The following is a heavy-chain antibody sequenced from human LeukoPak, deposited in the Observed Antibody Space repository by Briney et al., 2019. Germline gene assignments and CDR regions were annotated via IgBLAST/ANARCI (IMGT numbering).Heavy chain of an antibody. CDR3: ARAPPQYSSSWYRRDYYYYMDV. V-gene: IGHV3-74*01. Sequence: GGSLRLSCAASGFTFSSYWMHWVRQAPGKGLVWVSRINSDGSSTSYADSAKGRFTISRDNAKNTLYLQMNSLRAEDTAVYYCARAPPQYSSSWYRRDYYYYMDVWGKGTTVTVSS. J-gene: IGHJ6*03. CDR1: GFTFSSYW. CDR2: INSDGSST. D-gene: IGHD6-13*01.